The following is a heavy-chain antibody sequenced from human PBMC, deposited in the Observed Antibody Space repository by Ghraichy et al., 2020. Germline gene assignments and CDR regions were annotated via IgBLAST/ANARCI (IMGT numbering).Heavy chain of an antibody. CDR3: AKVMWELREPFDY. CDR2: ISGSGGST. Sequence: GALRLSCAASGFTFSSYAMSWVRQAPGKGLEWVSAISGSGGSTYYADSVKGRFTISRDNSKNTLYLQMNSLRAEDTAVYYCAKVMWELREPFDYWGQGTLVTVSS. D-gene: IGHD1-26*01. V-gene: IGHV3-23*01. CDR1: GFTFSSYA. J-gene: IGHJ4*02.